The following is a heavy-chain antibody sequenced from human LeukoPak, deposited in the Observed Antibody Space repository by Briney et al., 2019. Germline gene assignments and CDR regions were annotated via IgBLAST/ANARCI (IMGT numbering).Heavy chain of an antibody. V-gene: IGHV3-23*01. D-gene: IGHD6-13*01. J-gene: IGHJ4*02. Sequence: GGSLRLSCAASGFTFSRSAMTWVRQTPGKGLDWVSSISSSGNTYYADSVKGRFTISRDNSKNMLYLQVNSLRAEDTAVYYCVKGRISEDGLDFWGQGTLVTVSS. CDR3: VKGRISEDGLDF. CDR2: ISSSGNT. CDR1: GFTFSRSA.